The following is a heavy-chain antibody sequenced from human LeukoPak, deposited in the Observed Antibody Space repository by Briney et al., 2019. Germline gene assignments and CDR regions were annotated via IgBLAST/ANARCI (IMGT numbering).Heavy chain of an antibody. Sequence: GGSLRLSCAASGFTFSSYAMSWVRQAPGKGLEWVSAISGSGGSTYYADSVKGRFTIPRDNSKNTLYLQMNSLRAEDTAVYYWSKNGSGSYPGYGMDGLGQGTTATVSS. CDR1: GFTFSSYA. CDR3: SKNGSGSYPGYGMDG. D-gene: IGHD1-26*01. V-gene: IGHV3-23*01. J-gene: IGHJ6*02. CDR2: ISGSGGST.